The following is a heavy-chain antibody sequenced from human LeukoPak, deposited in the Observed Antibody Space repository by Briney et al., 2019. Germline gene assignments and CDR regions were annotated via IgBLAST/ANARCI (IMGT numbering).Heavy chain of an antibody. Sequence: PGRSLRLSCAASGFTFSSYGMHWVRQAPGKGLEWVAVIWYDGSNKYYADSVKGRFTISRDNSKNTLYLQMNSLRAEDTAVYYCAREEGQYQPNPLDYWGQGTLVTVSS. CDR1: GFTFSSYG. V-gene: IGHV3-33*01. J-gene: IGHJ4*02. CDR3: AREEGQYQPNPLDY. D-gene: IGHD2-2*01. CDR2: IWYDGSNK.